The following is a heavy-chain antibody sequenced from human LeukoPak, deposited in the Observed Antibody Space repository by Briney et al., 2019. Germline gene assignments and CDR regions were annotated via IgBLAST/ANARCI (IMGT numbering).Heavy chain of an antibody. Sequence: GASVKVSCKASGYTFTSYGISWVRQAPGQGLEWMGIINPSGGSTSYAQKFQGRVTMTRDTSTSAVYMELSSLRSEDTAVYYCARDLSALGGWRNAFDIWGQGTMVTVSS. D-gene: IGHD3-16*01. V-gene: IGHV1-46*01. CDR1: GYTFTSYG. J-gene: IGHJ3*02. CDR2: INPSGGST. CDR3: ARDLSALGGWRNAFDI.